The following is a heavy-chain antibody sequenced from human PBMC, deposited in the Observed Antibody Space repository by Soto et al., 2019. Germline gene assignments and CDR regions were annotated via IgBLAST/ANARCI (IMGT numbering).Heavy chain of an antibody. CDR2: INGGGTAT. Sequence: EVHVFQSGGYLVQPGGSLRLSCTASGFTFGTFAMDWVRQVPGKGLEWVSCINGGGTATFYADSVKGRFTVSRDNSKNTLYLQMNSLGGDDTAIYFCVVPGSGYPLAPSDFWGQGTLVTVSS. V-gene: IGHV3-23*01. J-gene: IGHJ4*02. CDR1: GFTFGTFA. CDR3: VVPGSGYPLAPSDF. D-gene: IGHD5-18*01.